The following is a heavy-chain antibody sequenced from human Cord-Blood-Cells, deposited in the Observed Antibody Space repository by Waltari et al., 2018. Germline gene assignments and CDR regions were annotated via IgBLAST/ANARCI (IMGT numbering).Heavy chain of an antibody. D-gene: IGHD6-13*01. V-gene: IGHV3-21*01. Sequence: EVQLVESGGGLVKPGGSLKLSCAASGFTFSTYSMNWVRQAPGKGLEWVSSISRSSSYIYYADAVKGRFTISRYNAKNSLYLQMNSLRAEDTAVYYCATSSPPLYWGQGTLVTVSS. CDR3: ATSSPPLY. CDR2: ISRSSSYI. J-gene: IGHJ4*02. CDR1: GFTFSTYS.